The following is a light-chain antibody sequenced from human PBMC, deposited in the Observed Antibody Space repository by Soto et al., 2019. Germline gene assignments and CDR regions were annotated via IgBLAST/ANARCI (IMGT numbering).Light chain of an antibody. CDR3: CSYXGSRIFV. V-gene: IGLV2-23*02. Sequence: QSVLTQPASVSGSPGQSITISCTGTSSDVGSYKFVSWYQQHPGKAPKVLIYEVSKRPSGVFNRFSGSKSGNTASLTISGLQAEDEADYYCCSYXGSRIFVFGTGTKVTVL. J-gene: IGLJ1*01. CDR1: SSDVGSYKF. CDR2: EVS.